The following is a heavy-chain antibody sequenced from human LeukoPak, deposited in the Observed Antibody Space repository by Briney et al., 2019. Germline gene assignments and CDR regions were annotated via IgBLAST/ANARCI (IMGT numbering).Heavy chain of an antibody. D-gene: IGHD6-6*01. Sequence: GASVKVSCKASGYTFTGYYMHWVRQAPGQGLEWMGWINPNSGGTNYAQKFLGRVIMTTDTSTTTAYMELRSLRPDDTAVYYCVRDWEWKAARNLFDPWGQGTRVTVSS. CDR1: GYTFTGYY. J-gene: IGHJ5*02. CDR2: INPNSGGT. CDR3: VRDWEWKAARNLFDP. V-gene: IGHV1-2*02.